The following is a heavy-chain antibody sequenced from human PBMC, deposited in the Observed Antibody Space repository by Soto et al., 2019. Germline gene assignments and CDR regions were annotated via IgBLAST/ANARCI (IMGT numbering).Heavy chain of an antibody. J-gene: IGHJ4*02. CDR2: VSWNSGSI. V-gene: IGHV3-9*01. Sequence: EVQLVESGGGLVLPGRSLRLSCAASGFTFDDYVMHWVRQAPGKGLEWVARVSWNSGSIGYADAVKGRFSISRDNAMKSVYPKMNNLRPDDTDFYYCVKDMSEGGTFGGYYFESWGQGTLVTVSS. CDR1: GFTFDDYV. D-gene: IGHD3-16*01. CDR3: VKDMSEGGTFGGYYFES.